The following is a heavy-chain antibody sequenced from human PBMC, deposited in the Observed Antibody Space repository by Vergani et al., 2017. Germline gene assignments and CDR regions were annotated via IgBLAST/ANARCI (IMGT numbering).Heavy chain of an antibody. CDR2: LGPDNGNM. CDR1: GYNFANYG. Sequence: LLVQSGSEVKNPGASVRVTCKASGYNFANYGIAWVRQAPGQGLEWMGWLGPDNGNMKYAQKFQGRLTMTTDTSTNTAFLELRSLRSEDTAVYYCAKVGRSEVAGTFGAFDIWGQGTMGTVSS. CDR3: AKVGRSEVAGTFGAFDI. V-gene: IGHV1-18*01. D-gene: IGHD6-19*01. J-gene: IGHJ3*02.